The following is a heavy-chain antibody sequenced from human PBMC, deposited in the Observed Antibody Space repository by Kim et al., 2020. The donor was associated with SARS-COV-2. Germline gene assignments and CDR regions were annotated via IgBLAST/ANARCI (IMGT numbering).Heavy chain of an antibody. V-gene: IGHV1-18*04. CDR2: ISAYNGNT. J-gene: IGHJ4*02. CDR1: GYTFTSYG. D-gene: IGHD2-21*02. Sequence: ASVKVSCKASGYTFTSYGISWVRQAPGQGLEWMGWISAYNGNTNYAQKLQGRVTMTTDTSTSTAYMELRSLRSDDTAVYYCARDIIIGGDLDRPHGYWGQGTLVTVSS. CDR3: ARDIIIGGDLDRPHGY.